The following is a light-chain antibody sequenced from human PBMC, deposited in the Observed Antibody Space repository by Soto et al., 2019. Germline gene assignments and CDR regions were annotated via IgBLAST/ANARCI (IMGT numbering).Light chain of an antibody. CDR2: DAS. Sequence: IVLTQSPVTLALSPGESAVLSCRASQSVSTSLAWYQHKPGQPPRLFIYDASKRAPGIPARFTGSGSGTDFTLTSSSLEPEYIAVYYCQVRDVWPSFGQGTKVEIK. CDR1: QSVSTS. J-gene: IGKJ1*01. V-gene: IGKV3-11*01. CDR3: QVRDVWPS.